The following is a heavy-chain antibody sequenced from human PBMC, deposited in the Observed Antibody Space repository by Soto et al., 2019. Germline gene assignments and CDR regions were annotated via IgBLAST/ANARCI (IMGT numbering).Heavy chain of an antibody. J-gene: IGHJ6*02. CDR2: IWYDGSSK. CDR3: AREMDSNYAGMDV. V-gene: IGHV3-33*08. Sequence: VGLLRRSCKASGFTFSNFGMHFHRQAAGKGLEWMARIWYDGSSKYYVDTVKGTMNISRDKSNETVYLQMNSLRAEDTGVYYCAREMDSNYAGMDVCGQRTTVTVSS. CDR1: GFTFSNFG. D-gene: IGHD4-4*01.